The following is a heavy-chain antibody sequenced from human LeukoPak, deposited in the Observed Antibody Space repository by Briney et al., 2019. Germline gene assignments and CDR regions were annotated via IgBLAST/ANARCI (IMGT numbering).Heavy chain of an antibody. CDR1: GFTFSSYA. Sequence: GGSLRLSCAASGFTFSSYAVSWVRQAPGKGLEWVSAISGSGTSTYYADSVKGRFTISRDNSKNTLYLQMNSLRAEDTAVYYCATDEGRWLRSTFDYWGQGTLVTVSS. D-gene: IGHD5-24*01. CDR3: ATDEGRWLRSTFDY. J-gene: IGHJ4*02. CDR2: ISGSGTST. V-gene: IGHV3-23*01.